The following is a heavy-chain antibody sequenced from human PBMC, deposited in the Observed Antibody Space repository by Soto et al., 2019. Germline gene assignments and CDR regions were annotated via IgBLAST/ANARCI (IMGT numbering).Heavy chain of an antibody. Sequence: HPGGSLRLSCAASVFTFADYTLHWVRQAPGKGLEWVSLIGWDGRDTYYADSVQGRFTISRDNGKNSLFLHMNSLRSDDTAFYYCAATWPDDAFHVWGQGTVVTVSS. D-gene: IGHD1-26*01. CDR1: VFTFADYT. V-gene: IGHV3-43*01. CDR2: IGWDGRDT. J-gene: IGHJ3*01. CDR3: AATWPDDAFHV.